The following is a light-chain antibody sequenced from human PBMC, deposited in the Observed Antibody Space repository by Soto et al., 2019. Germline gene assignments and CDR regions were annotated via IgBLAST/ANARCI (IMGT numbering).Light chain of an antibody. CDR2: VNSDGSH. CDR1: SGYSRYA. V-gene: IGLV4-69*01. CDR3: QTWGTGIQV. J-gene: IGLJ3*02. Sequence: QSVLTQSPSASASLGASVKLTCTLSSGYSRYAIAWHQQHPEKGPRFLMKVNSDGSHIKGDGIPHRFSGSSSGAERYLTISSLQSEDEADYYCQTWGTGIQVFGGGTKVTVL.